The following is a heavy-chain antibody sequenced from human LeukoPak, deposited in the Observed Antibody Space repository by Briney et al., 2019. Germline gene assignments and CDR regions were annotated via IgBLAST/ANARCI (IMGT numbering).Heavy chain of an antibody. D-gene: IGHD1-14*01. J-gene: IGHJ3*02. CDR3: ARDPPQIYRGPPDAFDI. V-gene: IGHV4-34*01. Sequence: SETLSLTCAVYGGSFSGYYWSWIRQPPGKGLEWIGSIYHSGSTYYNPSLKSRVTISVDTSKNQFSLKLSSVTAADTAVYYCARDPPQIYRGPPDAFDIWGQGTMVTVSS. CDR2: IYHSGST. CDR1: GGSFSGYY.